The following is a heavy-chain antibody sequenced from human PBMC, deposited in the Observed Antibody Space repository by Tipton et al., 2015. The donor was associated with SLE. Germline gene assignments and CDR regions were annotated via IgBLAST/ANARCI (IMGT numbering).Heavy chain of an antibody. CDR3: ARAGEGVFDY. V-gene: IGHV4-59*08. CDR1: GASISSYY. CDR2: IYYSGST. Sequence: TLSLTCTVSGASISSYYWSWIRQPPGKGLEWIGYIYYSGSTIHNPSLKSRVTISVDTSKNQSSLKLSSVTAADTAVYYCARAGEGVFDYWGQGTLVTVSS. J-gene: IGHJ4*02. D-gene: IGHD3-10*01.